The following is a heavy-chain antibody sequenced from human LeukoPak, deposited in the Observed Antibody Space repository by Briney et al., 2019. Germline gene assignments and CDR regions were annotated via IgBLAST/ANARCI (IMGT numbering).Heavy chain of an antibody. J-gene: IGHJ5*02. CDR2: IYTGGGT. V-gene: IGHV3-53*01. CDR1: GFIVSNSY. Sequence: GGSLSLSCAAPGFIVSNSYMSWVRQAPGKGLECVSVIYTGGGTFYTDSVKGRFTISRDNSKNMIYLQMNSLRAEDTAVYYCAKDSAWELLGHWGQGTLVTVSS. CDR3: AKDSAWELLGH. D-gene: IGHD1-26*01.